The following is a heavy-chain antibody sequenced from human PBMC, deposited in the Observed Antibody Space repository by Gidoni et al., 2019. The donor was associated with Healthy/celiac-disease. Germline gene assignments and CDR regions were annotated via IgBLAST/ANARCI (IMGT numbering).Heavy chain of an antibody. CDR1: GFTFSTYG. Sequence: QVQLVESGGGVVQPGRSLRLSCAASGFTFSTYGMHWVRQAPGTGLEWVAGISYDGSNKYYADSVKGRFTTSRDNYKNTLYLQMNSRRAEDTAVYYCAKAWRRWRHHGFDYWGQGTRVTVSS. CDR3: AKAWRRWRHHGFDY. V-gene: IGHV3-30*18. J-gene: IGHJ4*02. CDR2: ISYDGSNK.